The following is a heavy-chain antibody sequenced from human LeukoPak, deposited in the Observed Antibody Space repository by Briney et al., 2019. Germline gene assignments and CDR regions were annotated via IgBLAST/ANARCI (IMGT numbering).Heavy chain of an antibody. CDR3: AKGNSSSWYAPLDY. V-gene: IGHV3-23*01. CDR2: ISGSGGST. CDR1: GFTFSSYA. J-gene: IGHJ4*02. D-gene: IGHD6-13*01. Sequence: PEGSLRLSCAASGFTFSSYAMSWVRQAPGKGLEWVSAISGSGGSTYYADSVKGRFTISRDNSKNTLYLQMNSLRAEDTAVYYCAKGNSSSWYAPLDYWGQGTLVTVSS.